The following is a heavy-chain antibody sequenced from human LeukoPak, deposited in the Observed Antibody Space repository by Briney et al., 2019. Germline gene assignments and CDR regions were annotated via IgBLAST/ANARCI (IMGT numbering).Heavy chain of an antibody. Sequence: ASVKVSCKASGYTFTGYYMHWVRQAPGQGLEWMGRINPNSGGTNYAQKFQGRVTMTRDTSISTAYMGLSRLRSDDTAVYYCARSVGTMIVVFDYWGQGTLVTVSS. V-gene: IGHV1-2*06. D-gene: IGHD3-22*01. CDR1: GYTFTGYY. CDR3: ARSVGTMIVVFDY. CDR2: INPNSGGT. J-gene: IGHJ4*02.